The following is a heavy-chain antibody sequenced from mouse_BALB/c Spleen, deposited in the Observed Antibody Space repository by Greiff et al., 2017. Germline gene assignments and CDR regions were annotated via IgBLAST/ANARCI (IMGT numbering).Heavy chain of an antibody. CDR3: ARDCGPGDYAMDY. CDR1: GFNINDYY. D-gene: IGHD1-1*02. V-gene: IGHV14-1*02. CDR2: IDPENGNT. Sequence: VQLQQSGAELVRPGASVKLSCKASGFNINDYYMHWVKQRSEQGLEWMGWIDPENGNTIYDPKFQGKASITADTSSNTAYLQLSSLTSEDTAVYYCARDCGPGDYAMDYWGQGTSVTVSS. J-gene: IGHJ4*01.